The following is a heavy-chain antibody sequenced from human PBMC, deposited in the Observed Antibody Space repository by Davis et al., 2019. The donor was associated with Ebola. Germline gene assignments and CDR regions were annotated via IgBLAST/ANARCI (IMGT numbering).Heavy chain of an antibody. CDR3: ARSSMTQDAFDI. CDR1: GYTFINYA. CDR2: INTESGNP. Sequence: ASVKVSCKASGYTFINYAINWVRQVPGQGLEWMGWINTESGNPTYAQGFTGRFVFSLDTSVSTTYLQISSLKAEDSAVYYCARSSMTQDAFDIWGQGTVATVSS. V-gene: IGHV7-4-1*02. D-gene: IGHD2-2*01. J-gene: IGHJ3*02.